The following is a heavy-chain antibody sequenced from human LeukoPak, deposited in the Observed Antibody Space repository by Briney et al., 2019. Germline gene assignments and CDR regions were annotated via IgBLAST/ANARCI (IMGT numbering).Heavy chain of an antibody. CDR1: GFTFRSYG. D-gene: IGHD4-17*01. CDR2: IWYDGSNK. Sequence: GGSLRLSRSASGFTFRSYGMHWVRQPPGKGLEWVADIWYDGSNKYYADSVKGRFTISRDNSKNTLYLQMNSLSAEDTAVYYCAKGQRSTVTTSYYFDYWGQGALVTVSS. V-gene: IGHV3-33*06. J-gene: IGHJ4*02. CDR3: AKGQRSTVTTSYYFDY.